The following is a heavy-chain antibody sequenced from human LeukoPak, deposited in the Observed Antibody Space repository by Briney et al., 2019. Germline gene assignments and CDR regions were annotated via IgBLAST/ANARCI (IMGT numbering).Heavy chain of an antibody. J-gene: IGHJ5*02. V-gene: IGHV3-49*04. D-gene: IGHD2-21*02. CDR1: GFTFGDYA. CDR3: TRDSPSAYCGGDCYSA. CDR2: IRSKAYGGTT. Sequence: GSLRLSCTASGFTFGDYAMSWVRQAPGKGLEWVGFIRSKAYGGTTEYAASVKGRFTISRDDSKSIAYLQMNSLKTEDTAVYYCTRDSPSAYCGGDCYSAWGQGTLVTVSS.